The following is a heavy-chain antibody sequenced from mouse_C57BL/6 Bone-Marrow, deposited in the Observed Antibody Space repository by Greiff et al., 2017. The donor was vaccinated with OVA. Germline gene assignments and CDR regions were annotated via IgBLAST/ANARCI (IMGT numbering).Heavy chain of an antibody. CDR2: IYPGSGNT. D-gene: IGHD1-1*01. Sequence: VQLQQSGAELVRPGASVKLSCKASGYTFTDYYINWVKQRPGQGLEWIARIYPGSGNTYYNEKFKGKATLTAEKSSSTAYMQLSSLTSEDSAVYFCARSPIYYYFDYWGQGTTLTVSS. CDR3: ARSPIYYYFDY. J-gene: IGHJ2*01. CDR1: GYTFTDYY. V-gene: IGHV1-76*01.